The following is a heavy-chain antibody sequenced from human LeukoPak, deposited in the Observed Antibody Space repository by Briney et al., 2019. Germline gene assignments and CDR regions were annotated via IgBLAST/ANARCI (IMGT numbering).Heavy chain of an antibody. D-gene: IGHD3-10*01. CDR1: GGSISSSSYY. Sequence: KASETLSLTCTVSGGSISSSSYYWGWIRQPPGKGLEWIGSIYYSGSTYYNPSLKSRVTISVDTSKNQFSLKLSSVTAADTAVYYCARHSRDYYGSGSYSYYFDYWGQGTLVTVSS. CDR2: IYYSGST. CDR3: ARHSRDYYGSGSYSYYFDY. J-gene: IGHJ4*02. V-gene: IGHV4-39*01.